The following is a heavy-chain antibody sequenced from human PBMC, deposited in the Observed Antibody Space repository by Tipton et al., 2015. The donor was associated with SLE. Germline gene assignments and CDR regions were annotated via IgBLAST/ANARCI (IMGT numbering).Heavy chain of an antibody. V-gene: IGHV4-39*07. CDR1: NGSISSSPYY. Sequence: LRLSCTVSNGSISSSPYYWGWLRQSPGQGLGSVDSIYYSGSTYYNPSLKSRVTISVYTSRNQCSLNLTSVTAADTAGYYGARGPYYYMDVWGKGTTVTVSS. CDR2: IYYSGST. J-gene: IGHJ6*03. CDR3: ARGPYYYMDV.